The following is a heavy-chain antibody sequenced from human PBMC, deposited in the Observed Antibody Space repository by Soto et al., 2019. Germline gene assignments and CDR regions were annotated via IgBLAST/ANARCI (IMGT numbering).Heavy chain of an antibody. V-gene: IGHV4-61*01. CDR3: ARGAYGSGSYYNGGPAFYFDY. CDR1: GGSVSSGSYY. J-gene: IGHJ4*02. CDR2: IYYSGST. D-gene: IGHD3-10*01. Sequence: SETLSLTCTVSGGSVSSGSYYWSWIRQPPGKGLERIGYIYYSGSTNYNPSLKSRVTISVDTSKNQFSLKLNSVTAADTAVFYCARGAYGSGSYYNGGPAFYFDYWGQGTLVTVS.